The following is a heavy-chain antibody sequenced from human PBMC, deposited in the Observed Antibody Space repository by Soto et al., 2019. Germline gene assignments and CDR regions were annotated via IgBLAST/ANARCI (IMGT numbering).Heavy chain of an antibody. D-gene: IGHD3-16*01. J-gene: IGHJ6*03. CDR2: ISISSTNI. CDR1: GFTISGNA. V-gene: IGHV3-48*02. CDR3: ARDLSWGSKWYYYMDV. Sequence: EVQLVESGGGLVQPGGSLRLSCAASGFTISGNAMNWVRRAPGGGLGWVSYISISSTNIHYADSVRGRFTISRDNAKNSLYLQMNSLRDEDTAVYRCARDLSWGSKWYYYMDVWGKGTTVTVSS.